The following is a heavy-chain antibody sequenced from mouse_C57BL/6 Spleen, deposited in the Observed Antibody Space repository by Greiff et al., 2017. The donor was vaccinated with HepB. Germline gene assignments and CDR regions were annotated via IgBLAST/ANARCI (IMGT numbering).Heavy chain of an antibody. D-gene: IGHD1-1*01. Sequence: EVKLVESGGGLVQPGGSLSLSCAASGFTFTDYYMRWVRQPPGKALEWLGFIRNKANGYTTEYSASVKGRFTISRDTSQSILYLQMNALRAEDSATYYCARWCYYGSWYFDCWGQGTTLTVSS. CDR1: GFTFTDYY. CDR3: ARWCYYGSWYFDC. J-gene: IGHJ2*01. V-gene: IGHV7-3*01. CDR2: IRNKANGYTT.